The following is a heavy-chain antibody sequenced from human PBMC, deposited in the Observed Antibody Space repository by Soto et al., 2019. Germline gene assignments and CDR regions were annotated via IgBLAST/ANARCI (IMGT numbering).Heavy chain of an antibody. CDR1: GGSISSGGYS. J-gene: IGHJ4*02. D-gene: IGHD6-13*01. CDR2: IYHSGST. Sequence: PSETLSLTCAVSGGSISSGGYSWSWIRQPPGKGLEWIGYIYHSGSTYYNPSLKSRVTISVDRSKNQFSLKLSSVTAADTAVYYCARSPRQIAAAGKTYFDYWGQGTLVTVSS. CDR3: ARSPRQIAAAGKTYFDY. V-gene: IGHV4-30-2*01.